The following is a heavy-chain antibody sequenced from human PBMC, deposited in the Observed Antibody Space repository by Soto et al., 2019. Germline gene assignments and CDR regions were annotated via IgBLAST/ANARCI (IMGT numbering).Heavy chain of an antibody. V-gene: IGHV3-23*01. Sequence: EVQLLESGGGLVQPGGSLRLSCAASGFTFSSYAMSWVRQAPGKGLEWVSAISGSGGSTYYADSVKGRFTISRDNSNNTLYLQINSLRAEATSVYYCAKDGLYYYDSSGYPNDAFDIWGQVTMVTFSS. CDR2: ISGSGGST. D-gene: IGHD3-22*01. CDR3: AKDGLYYYDSSGYPNDAFDI. J-gene: IGHJ3*02. CDR1: GFTFSSYA.